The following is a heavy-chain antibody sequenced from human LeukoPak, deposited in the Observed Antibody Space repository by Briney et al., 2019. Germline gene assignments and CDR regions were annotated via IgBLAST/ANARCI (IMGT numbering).Heavy chain of an antibody. CDR2: INWNGGRT. J-gene: IGHJ6*02. CDR3: ARYCSGGSCYMNYYYYGMDV. D-gene: IGHD2-15*01. Sequence: PGGSLRLSCAASGSTFSNYAMGWVRQAPGKGLEWVSGINWNGGRTGYADSVKGRFTISRDNAKNSLYLQMNSLRAEDTALYYCARYCSGGSCYMNYYYYGMDVWGQGTTVTVSS. CDR1: GSTFSNYA. V-gene: IGHV3-20*04.